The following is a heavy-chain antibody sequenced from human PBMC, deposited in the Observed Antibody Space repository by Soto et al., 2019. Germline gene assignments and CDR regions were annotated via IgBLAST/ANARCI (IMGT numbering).Heavy chain of an antibody. CDR2: INHRGST. V-gene: IGHV4-34*01. J-gene: IGHJ6*02. Sequence: SETLSLTCAVYGGSFSGYYWSWIRQPPGKGLEWIGEINHRGSTNYNPSLKRRVTISVDTSKNQFSLKLNSVTAADTAVYYCARGSRVKIPAASGRDYYYHGLDVWGQGTAVTV. CDR3: ARGSRVKIPAASGRDYYYHGLDV. CDR1: GGSFSGYY. D-gene: IGHD6-25*01.